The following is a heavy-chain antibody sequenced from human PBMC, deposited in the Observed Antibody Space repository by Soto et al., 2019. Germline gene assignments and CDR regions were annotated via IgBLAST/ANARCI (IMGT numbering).Heavy chain of an antibody. CDR3: ARYTTYWLDH. Sequence: PSETLSLTCTVSGGSVSSGSYYWSWIRQPPGKGLEWIGYIYYSGSTNYNPSLKSRVTISVDTSKNQFSLKLSSVTAADTAVYYCARYTTYWLDHWGQGTLVTVSS. V-gene: IGHV4-61*01. J-gene: IGHJ5*02. D-gene: IGHD1-26*01. CDR2: IYYSGST. CDR1: GGSVSSGSYY.